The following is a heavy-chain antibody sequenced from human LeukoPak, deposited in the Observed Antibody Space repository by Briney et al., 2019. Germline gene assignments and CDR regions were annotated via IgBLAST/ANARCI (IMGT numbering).Heavy chain of an antibody. Sequence: GGALRLSCAASGFTFSDHFMDWVRQAPGKGLEWVGRIKNKANSYITQYAASMEGRFTISRDDSKNSLYLQMSSLKTEDTAMYYCASIRGTLGYWGQGTVVTVSS. J-gene: IGHJ4*02. CDR3: ASIRGTLGY. CDR2: IKNKANSYIT. D-gene: IGHD1-26*01. V-gene: IGHV3-72*01. CDR1: GFTFSDHF.